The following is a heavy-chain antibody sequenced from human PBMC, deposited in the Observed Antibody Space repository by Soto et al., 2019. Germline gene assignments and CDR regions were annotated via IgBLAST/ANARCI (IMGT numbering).Heavy chain of an antibody. CDR1: GYTFTSYD. D-gene: IGHD2-15*01. Sequence: QVQLVQSGAEVKKPGASVKVSCKASGYTFTSYDINWVRQATGQGLEWMGWMNPNSGNTGYAQKFQGRVTMTRNTSISIAYMELSSLRSEDTAVYYCARRYCSGGSCYYYYYYMDVWGKGTTVTVSS. CDR3: ARRYCSGGSCYYYYYYMDV. J-gene: IGHJ6*03. CDR2: MNPNSGNT. V-gene: IGHV1-8*01.